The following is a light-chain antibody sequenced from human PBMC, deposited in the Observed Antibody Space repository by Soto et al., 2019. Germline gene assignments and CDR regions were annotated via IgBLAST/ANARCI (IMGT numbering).Light chain of an antibody. CDR3: QQYHDWPPWT. Sequence: ETVMTQSPATLSVSPGERATLSCRASQSVSSNLAWYQQKPGQAPRLLIYGASTRATGIPTRFSGRGSGTEFTLTISRPQSDDFALYYCQQYHDWPPWTFGQGTKVEVK. J-gene: IGKJ1*01. V-gene: IGKV3-15*01. CDR1: QSVSSN. CDR2: GAS.